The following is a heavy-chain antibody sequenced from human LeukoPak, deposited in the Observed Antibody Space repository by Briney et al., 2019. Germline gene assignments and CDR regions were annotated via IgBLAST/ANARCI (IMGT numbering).Heavy chain of an antibody. Sequence: PGGSLRLSCAASGFTFSSYSMNWVRQAPGKGLEWVSSISSSSSYIYYADSVKGRFTISRDNAKNSLYLQMNSLRAEDTAVYYCASFGTLEITFGGVIAPFDCWGQGTLVTVSS. D-gene: IGHD3-16*02. J-gene: IGHJ4*02. CDR2: ISSSSSYI. V-gene: IGHV3-21*01. CDR3: ASFGTLEITFGGVIAPFDC. CDR1: GFTFSSYS.